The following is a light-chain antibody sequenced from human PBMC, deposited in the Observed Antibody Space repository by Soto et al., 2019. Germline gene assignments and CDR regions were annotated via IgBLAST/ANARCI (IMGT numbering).Light chain of an antibody. CDR2: GAS. Sequence: EIVMTQSPATLSVSPGERATLSCRASQSVSSNFAWYQQKPGQAPRLLIYGASTRATGIPARFSGSGSGTDFNITISSLQSEDFAVSYCQQYNNWPPFLYTFGQGTKLEIK. V-gene: IGKV3-15*01. CDR3: QQYNNWPPFLYT. J-gene: IGKJ2*01. CDR1: QSVSSN.